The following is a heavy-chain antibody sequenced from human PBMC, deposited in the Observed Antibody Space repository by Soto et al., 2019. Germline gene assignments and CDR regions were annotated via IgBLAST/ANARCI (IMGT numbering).Heavy chain of an antibody. D-gene: IGHD3-22*01. Sequence: SETLSLTCTVSGGSISSGGYYWSWIRQHPGKGLEWIGYIYYSGSTYYNPSLKSRVTISVDTSKNQFSLKLSSVTAADTAVYYCARGQLKIGVVKDYYFDYWGQGTLVTVSS. J-gene: IGHJ4*02. V-gene: IGHV4-31*03. CDR3: ARGQLKIGVVKDYYFDY. CDR2: IYYSGST. CDR1: GGSISSGGYY.